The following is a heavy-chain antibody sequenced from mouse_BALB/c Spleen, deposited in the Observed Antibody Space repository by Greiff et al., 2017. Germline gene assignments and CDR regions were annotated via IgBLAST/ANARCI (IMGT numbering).Heavy chain of an antibody. J-gene: IGHJ4*01. V-gene: IGHV3-8*02. CDR2: ISYSGST. Sequence: EVQLQESGPSLVKPSQTLSLTCSVTGDSITSGYWNWIRKFPGNKLEYMGYISYSGSTYYNPSLKSRISITRDTSKNQYYLQLNSVTTEDTATYYCARSRMTTVVGAMDYWGQGTSVTVSS. D-gene: IGHD1-1*01. CDR3: ARSRMTTVVGAMDY. CDR1: GDSITSGY.